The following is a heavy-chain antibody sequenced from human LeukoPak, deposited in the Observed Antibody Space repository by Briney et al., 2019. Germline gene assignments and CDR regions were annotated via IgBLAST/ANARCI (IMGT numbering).Heavy chain of an antibody. J-gene: IGHJ4*02. V-gene: IGHV3-53*01. CDR1: GFTVSSNY. D-gene: IGHD3-22*01. CDR3: AKSDSGYYDSSGYSDY. Sequence: SGGSLRLSCAASGFTVSSNYMSWVRQAPGKGLEWVSVIYSGGSTYYADSVKGRFTISRDNSKNTLYLQMNSLRAEDTAVYYCAKSDSGYYDSSGYSDYWGQGTLVTVSS. CDR2: IYSGGST.